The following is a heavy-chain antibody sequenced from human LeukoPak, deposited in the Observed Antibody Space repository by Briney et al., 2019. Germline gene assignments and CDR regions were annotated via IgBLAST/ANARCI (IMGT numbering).Heavy chain of an antibody. D-gene: IGHD1-1*01. CDR3: AREGATGGTYNWFDP. Sequence: SQTLSLTCSVSGGSISSGSYYWSWIRQPAGKGLEWIGRIYTSGSTNYNPSLKSRVTIAVDTSKNQFSLKLSSVTAADTAEYYCAREGATGGTYNWFDPWGQGTLVTVSS. V-gene: IGHV4-61*02. CDR1: GGSISSGSYY. CDR2: IYTSGST. J-gene: IGHJ5*02.